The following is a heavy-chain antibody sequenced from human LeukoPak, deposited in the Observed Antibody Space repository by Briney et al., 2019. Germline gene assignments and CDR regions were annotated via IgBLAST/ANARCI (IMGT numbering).Heavy chain of an antibody. J-gene: IGHJ4*02. CDR2: IYPGDSYT. CDR1: GYSFTTYW. Sequence: GESLKISCKGSGYSFTTYWIGWVRQMPGKGLEWMGIIYPGDSYTNYSPSFQGHVTISADKSISTAYLQWSSLKASDTAMYYCARRADVWGSYSDYWGQGTLVTVSS. V-gene: IGHV5-51*01. CDR3: ARRADVWGSYSDY. D-gene: IGHD3-16*01.